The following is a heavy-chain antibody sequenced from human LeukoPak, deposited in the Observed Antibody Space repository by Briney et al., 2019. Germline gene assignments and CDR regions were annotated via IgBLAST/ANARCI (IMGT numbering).Heavy chain of an antibody. V-gene: IGHV4-39*01. CDR2: MYYSGST. D-gene: IGHD5-24*01. Sequence: SETLSLTCTVSGGSISSSSDYWGWVRQPPRKGLEWIGSMYYSGSTYYNSSLRSRVTISVDTSKSQFSLKLSSVTAADTAVYYCARLMAPPSYFDYWGQGALVTVSS. CDR3: ARLMAPPSYFDY. J-gene: IGHJ4*02. CDR1: GGSISSSSDY.